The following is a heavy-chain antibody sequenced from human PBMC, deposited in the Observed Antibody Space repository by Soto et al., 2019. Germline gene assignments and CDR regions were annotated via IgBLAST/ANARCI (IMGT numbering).Heavy chain of an antibody. CDR2: IIPIFGTA. CDR1: GGTFSSYA. Sequence: KVSCKASGGTFSSYAISWVRQAPGQGLEWMGGIIPIFGTANYAQKFQGRVTITADESTSTAYMELSSLRSEDTAVYYCARGSTTRFNYYYYGMDVWGQGTTVTVSS. J-gene: IGHJ6*02. D-gene: IGHD3-9*01. V-gene: IGHV1-69*01. CDR3: ARGSTTRFNYYYYGMDV.